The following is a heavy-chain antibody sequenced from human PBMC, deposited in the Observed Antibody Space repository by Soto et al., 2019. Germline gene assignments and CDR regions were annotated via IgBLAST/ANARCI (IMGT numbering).Heavy chain of an antibody. J-gene: IGHJ4*02. CDR3: ARLEGLATISYYFYF. CDR1: GDSINSDKYY. V-gene: IGHV4-39*01. D-gene: IGHD3-9*01. CDR2: IYFRGNT. Sequence: PSETLSLTCSVSGDSINSDKYYWGWILQPPGKGLEWIGSIYFRGNTYYNPSLQTRVTISLDKSKSQFSLKLNSVTAADSAVYFCARLEGLATISYYFYFWGQGALVTVSS.